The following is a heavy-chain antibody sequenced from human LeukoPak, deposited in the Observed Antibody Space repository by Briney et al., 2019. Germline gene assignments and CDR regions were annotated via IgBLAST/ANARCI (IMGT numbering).Heavy chain of an antibody. CDR1: GGSFSGYY. V-gene: IGHV3-7*01. Sequence: QASETLSLTCAVYGGSFSGYYWSWIRQAPGKGLEWVANIKQDGSEKYYVDSVKGRFTISRDNAKNSLYLQMNSLRAEDTAVYYCARLDSSGYYPTYYYYYGMDVWGQGTTVTVSS. J-gene: IGHJ6*02. D-gene: IGHD3-22*01. CDR2: IKQDGSEK. CDR3: ARLDSSGYYPTYYYYYGMDV.